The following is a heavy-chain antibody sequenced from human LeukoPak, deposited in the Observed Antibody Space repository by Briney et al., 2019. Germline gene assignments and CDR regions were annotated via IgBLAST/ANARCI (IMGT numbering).Heavy chain of an antibody. J-gene: IGHJ4*02. CDR2: IKSKTDGGTT. CDR1: GFTFSNAW. CDR3: TTDVITIIVESSFY. Sequence: KPGGSLRLSCAASGFTFSNAWMSWVRQATGKGLEWVGRIKSKTDGGTTDYAAPVKGGFTISRDGSKNTLYLQMNSLKTEDTAVYYCTTDVITIIVESSFYWGQGTLVTVSS. V-gene: IGHV3-15*01. D-gene: IGHD3-22*01.